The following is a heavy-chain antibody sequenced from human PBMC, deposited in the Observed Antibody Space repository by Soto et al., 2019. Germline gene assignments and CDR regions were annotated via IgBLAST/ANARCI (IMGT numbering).Heavy chain of an antibody. J-gene: IGHJ5*02. Sequence: GPSVKVSCKASGYTFTSYAMHWVRQAPGQRLEWMGWINAGNGNTKYSQKFQGRVTITRDTSASTAYMELSSLRSEDTAVYYCARGKVGAAGSWFDPWGQGTLVTVPQ. CDR1: GYTFTSYA. CDR3: ARGKVGAAGSWFDP. V-gene: IGHV1-3*01. CDR2: INAGNGNT. D-gene: IGHD6-13*01.